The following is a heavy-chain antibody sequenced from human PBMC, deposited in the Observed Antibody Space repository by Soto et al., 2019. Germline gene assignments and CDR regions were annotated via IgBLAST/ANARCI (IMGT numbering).Heavy chain of an antibody. CDR3: ARERGSSWYFDY. J-gene: IGHJ4*02. V-gene: IGHV3-33*01. CDR1: GFTFSSYG. Sequence: QVQLVESGGGVVQPGRSLRLSCAASGFTFSSYGMHWVRQAPGKGLEWVAVIWYDGSNKYYADPVKGRFTISRDNSKNELYLQMNSLRAEDTAVYYCARERGSSWYFDYWGQGTLVTVSS. CDR2: IWYDGSNK. D-gene: IGHD6-13*01.